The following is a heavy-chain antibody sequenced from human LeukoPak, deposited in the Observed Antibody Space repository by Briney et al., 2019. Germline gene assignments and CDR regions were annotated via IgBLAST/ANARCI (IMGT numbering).Heavy chain of an antibody. CDR1: GYTFTGYY. V-gene: IGHV1-2*02. D-gene: IGHD4-17*01. J-gene: IGHJ4*02. CDR3: ATSTLILRLIFDY. CDR2: INPNSGGT. Sequence: ASVKVSCKASGYTFTGYYMHWVRQAPGQGLEWMGWINPNSGGTNYAQKFQGRVTMTRDTSISTAYMELSRLRSDDTAVYYCATSTLILRLIFDYWGQGTLVTVSS.